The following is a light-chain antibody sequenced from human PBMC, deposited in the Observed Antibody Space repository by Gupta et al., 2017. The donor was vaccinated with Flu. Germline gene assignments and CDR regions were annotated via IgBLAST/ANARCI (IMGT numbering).Light chain of an antibody. CDR2: GAS. CDR1: QRCRGF. CDR3: QQSDSTPCT. Sequence: ASMSASVGDSNKNTAYERQRCRGFRSWFLRTGRCGIKLRIYGASRVQSGVPSRFSGSGSGRDFTLTISRLQPEDFATYYCQQSDSTPCTFGRGTKVEIK. J-gene: IGKJ4*01. V-gene: IGKV1-39*01.